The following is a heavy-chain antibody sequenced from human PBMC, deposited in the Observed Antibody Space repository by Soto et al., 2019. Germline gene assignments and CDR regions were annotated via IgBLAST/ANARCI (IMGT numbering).Heavy chain of an antibody. CDR3: ARIFSFSGSAFDY. Sequence: QVQLVESGGGVVQPGRSLRLSCAASGFTFSSYAIHWVRQAPGKGLEWVAVISYDRSKKYYADSVKGRFTISRDNSKNTLYLQMNSLRAEDTAVYYCARIFSFSGSAFDYWGQGTLVTVSS. D-gene: IGHD1-26*01. V-gene: IGHV3-30-3*01. J-gene: IGHJ4*02. CDR2: ISYDRSKK. CDR1: GFTFSSYA.